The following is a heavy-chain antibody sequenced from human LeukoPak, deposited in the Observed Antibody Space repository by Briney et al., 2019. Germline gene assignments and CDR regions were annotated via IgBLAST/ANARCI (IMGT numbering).Heavy chain of an antibody. V-gene: IGHV1-69*13. Sequence: SVNVSCKASGGTFSSYAISWVRQAPGQGLEWMGGIIPIFGTANYAQKFQGRVTITADESTSTAYMELSSLRSEDTAVYYCARDEAIYYDSSGYYQSRYYFDYWGQGTLVTVSS. CDR2: IIPIFGTA. CDR3: ARDEAIYYDSSGYYQSRYYFDY. CDR1: GGTFSSYA. D-gene: IGHD3-22*01. J-gene: IGHJ4*02.